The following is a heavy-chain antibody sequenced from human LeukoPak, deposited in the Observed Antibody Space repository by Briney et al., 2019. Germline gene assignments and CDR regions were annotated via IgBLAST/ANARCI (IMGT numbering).Heavy chain of an antibody. CDR3: AIRTLGLLRKGGAMDV. CDR1: GDTFSDYY. V-gene: IGHV1-2*02. Sequence: GASVKVSCKASGDTFSDYYVQWVRQAPGQGLEWMGWINPNNGGTNYAQKFQGRVTMTRDTSISTAYMELSRLRSDDTAVYYRAIRTLGLLRKGGAMDVWGKGTTVTVSS. D-gene: IGHD5-12*01. CDR2: INPNNGGT. J-gene: IGHJ6*03.